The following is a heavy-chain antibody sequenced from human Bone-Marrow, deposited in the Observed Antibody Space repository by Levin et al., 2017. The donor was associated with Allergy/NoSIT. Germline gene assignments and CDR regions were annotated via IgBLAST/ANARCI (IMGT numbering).Heavy chain of an antibody. CDR1: GFTFNNAW. D-gene: IGHD3-22*01. J-gene: IGHJ4*02. CDR2: IKSKTDGGTT. V-gene: IGHV3-15*01. Sequence: GGSLRLSCAASGFTFNNAWMSWVRQAPGRGLEWVGRIKSKTDGGTTEYAAPVKGRFTISRDDSKTTLYLQMNSLETEDTAVYYCATVASDDYYSDYWGQGTLVTVSS. CDR3: ATVASDDYYSDY.